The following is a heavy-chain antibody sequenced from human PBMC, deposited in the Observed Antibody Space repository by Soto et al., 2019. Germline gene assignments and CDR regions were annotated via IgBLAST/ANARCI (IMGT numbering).Heavy chain of an antibody. CDR2: IYYSGST. J-gene: IGHJ4*02. V-gene: IGHV4-59*01. CDR3: ARGPPYDSSTYYFDY. Sequence: PSETLSLTCTVSGGSISSYYWSWIRQPPGKGLEWIGYIYYSGSTNYNPSLKSRVAISVDTSKNQFSLKLSSVTAADTAVYYCARGPPYDSSTYYFDYWSQGTLVTGSS. CDR1: GGSISSYY. D-gene: IGHD3-22*01.